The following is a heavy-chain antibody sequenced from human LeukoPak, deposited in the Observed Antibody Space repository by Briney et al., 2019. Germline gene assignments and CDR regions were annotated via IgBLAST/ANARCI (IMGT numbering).Heavy chain of an antibody. D-gene: IGHD2-2*01. CDR3: TRDGGAMNDFDY. CDR1: GFSFSSYA. CDR2: TSNHGNDG. V-gene: IGHV3-30*01. Sequence: GGSLRLSCTDSGFSFSSYAMHWVRQSPGKGLEWVAVTSNHGNDGFYADSVKGRFTISRDNSKKTLYLQMDSLRPEDTGVYYCTRDGGAMNDFDYWRQGTLVTVSA. J-gene: IGHJ4*02.